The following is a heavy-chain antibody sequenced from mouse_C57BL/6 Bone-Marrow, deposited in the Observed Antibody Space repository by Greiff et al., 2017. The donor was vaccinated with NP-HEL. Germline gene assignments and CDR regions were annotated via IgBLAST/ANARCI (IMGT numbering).Heavy chain of an antibody. CDR2: IYPGSGNT. J-gene: IGHJ4*01. D-gene: IGHD1-1*01. CDR1: GYTFTDYY. V-gene: IGHV1-76*01. CDR3: ARVPVTTVKAMDY. Sequence: QVQLQQSGAELVRPGASVKLSCKASGYTFTDYYINWVKQRPGQGLEWIARIYPGSGNTYYNEKFKGKATLTAEKSSSTAYMQLSSLTSEDSAVYFCARVPVTTVKAMDYWGQGASVTVAS.